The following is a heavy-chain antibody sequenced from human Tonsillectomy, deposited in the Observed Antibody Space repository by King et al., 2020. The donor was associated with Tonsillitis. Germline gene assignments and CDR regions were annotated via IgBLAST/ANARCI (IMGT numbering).Heavy chain of an antibody. CDR1: GYSFSNYW. J-gene: IGHJ3*02. Sequence: QLVQSGAEEKKPGESLKISCKGSGYSFSNYWIGWVRQMPGKGLEYMGIVYPDDSDTTYSPSFQGQVTISADKSTSTAYLQWSTLKASDSAIYYRTRVGASVLEGAFDIWGQGTVVTVSS. V-gene: IGHV5-51*01. CDR2: VYPDDSDT. D-gene: IGHD1-26*01. CDR3: TRVGASVLEGAFDI.